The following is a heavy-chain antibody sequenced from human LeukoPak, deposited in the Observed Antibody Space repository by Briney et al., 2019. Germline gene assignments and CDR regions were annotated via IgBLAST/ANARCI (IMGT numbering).Heavy chain of an antibody. D-gene: IGHD3-16*01. CDR3: AKAPPIITLIGFGYYFDS. CDR1: GFTFNDYS. J-gene: IGHJ4*02. Sequence: GGSLRLSCAASGFTFNDYSFHWVRQAPGKGLEWVSLKSWDGGTTYYADSVKGRFTVSRDNSRNTLLLQMNSLRAEDAALYYCAKAPPIITLIGFGYYFDSWGLGTLVTVSS. CDR2: KSWDGGTT. V-gene: IGHV3-43*01.